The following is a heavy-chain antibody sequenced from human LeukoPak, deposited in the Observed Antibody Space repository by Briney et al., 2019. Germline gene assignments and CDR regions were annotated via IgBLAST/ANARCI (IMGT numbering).Heavy chain of an antibody. CDR2: ISHSGNT. CDR3: ARHPQRFGASWGYYYYMDV. D-gene: IGHD3-3*01. J-gene: IGHJ6*03. Sequence: SETLSLTCAVYGGSFSDYSWSWIRQPPGKGLEWIGEISHSGNTDYNPSLKSRVTISVDMSRYQFSLTLTSVTAADTGVFYCARHPQRFGASWGYYYYMDVWGEGTTVTVSS. CDR1: GGSFSDYS. V-gene: IGHV4-34*01.